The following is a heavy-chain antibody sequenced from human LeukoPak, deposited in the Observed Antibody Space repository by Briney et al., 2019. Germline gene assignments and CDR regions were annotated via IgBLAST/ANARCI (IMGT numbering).Heavy chain of an antibody. CDR3: ARDPPLITAAGSRYFQH. J-gene: IGHJ1*01. CDR1: GFTFSIYG. V-gene: IGHV3-30*02. D-gene: IGHD6-13*01. CDR2: IRYDGSNK. Sequence: GGSLRLSCKASGFTFSIYGMHWVRQAPGKGLEWVAFIRYDGSNKYYADSVKGRFTISRDNSKNTLYLQMNSLRVEDTAVYYCARDPPLITAAGSRYFQHWGQGTLVTVSS.